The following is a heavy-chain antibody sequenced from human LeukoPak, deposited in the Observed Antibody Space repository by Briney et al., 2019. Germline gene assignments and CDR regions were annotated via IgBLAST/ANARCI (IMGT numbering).Heavy chain of an antibody. D-gene: IGHD6-19*01. J-gene: IGHJ4*02. V-gene: IGHV3-74*01. Sequence: GGSLRLSCAASGFTFSVFWMFWVRQAPGQGLVWVSHISPDGRSTNYADSVKGRFTISRDNAKNSLYLQMNSLRAEDTAVYYCARDKTSIAVAGIDYWGQGTLVTVSS. CDR3: ARDKTSIAVAGIDY. CDR2: ISPDGRST. CDR1: GFTFSVFW.